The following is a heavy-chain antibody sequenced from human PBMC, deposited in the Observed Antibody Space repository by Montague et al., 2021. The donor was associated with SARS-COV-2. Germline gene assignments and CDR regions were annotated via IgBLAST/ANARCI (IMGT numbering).Heavy chain of an antibody. J-gene: IGHJ4*02. CDR2: IYYSGST. CDR1: GGSISSSSYY. CDR3: AGQYYDFWSGYYTVFDY. D-gene: IGHD3-3*01. V-gene: IGHV4-39*01. Sequence: SETLSLTCTVSGGSISSSSYYWGWIRQPPGKGLEWIGSIYYSGSTYYNPSLKRRVTISVDTSKNQFSLKLSSVTAADTAVYYCAGQYYDFWSGYYTVFDYWGQGTLVTVSS.